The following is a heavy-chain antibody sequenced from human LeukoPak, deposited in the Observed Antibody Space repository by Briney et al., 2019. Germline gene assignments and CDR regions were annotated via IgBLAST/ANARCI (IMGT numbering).Heavy chain of an antibody. CDR3: AKVFKPYGDYSLMYYFDY. J-gene: IGHJ4*02. V-gene: IGHV3-30*18. CDR1: GFTFSSYG. CDR2: ISYDGSNK. Sequence: SGGSLRLSCAASGFTFSSYGMHWVRQAPGKGLEWVTVISYDGSNKYYADSVKGRFTISRDNSKNTLYLQMNSLRAEDTAVYYCAKVFKPYGDYSLMYYFDYWGQGTLVTASS. D-gene: IGHD4-17*01.